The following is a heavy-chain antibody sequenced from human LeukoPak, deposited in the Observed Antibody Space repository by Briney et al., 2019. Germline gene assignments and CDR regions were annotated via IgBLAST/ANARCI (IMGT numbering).Heavy chain of an antibody. CDR3: ARLGYTGSYFGAFDI. Sequence: GESLKISCKGSGYSYSTYWIAWVRQMPGKGLEWMSIIYPGNSDARYSPSFQGQVTISVDKSITTAYLQWSSLTASDTAMYYRARLGYTGSYFGAFDIWGQGTVVTVSP. J-gene: IGHJ3*02. V-gene: IGHV5-51*01. D-gene: IGHD1-26*01. CDR2: IYPGNSDA. CDR1: GYSYSTYW.